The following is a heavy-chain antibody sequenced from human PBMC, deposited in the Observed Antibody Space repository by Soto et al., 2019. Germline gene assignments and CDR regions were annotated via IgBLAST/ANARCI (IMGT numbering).Heavy chain of an antibody. CDR2: VNPSGGST. CDR1: GYIFTAYS. D-gene: IGHD2-15*01. CDR3: AREENCSDGICYAEYFQR. Sequence: QVQLVQSGAEVKKPGASVKVSCKASGYIFTAYSMHWVRQAPGQGLEWMGVVNPSGGSTNYAQKSQGRITMTGDTSTRTDHMDLSSLTSEDTAVYYCAREENCSDGICYAEYFQRWGQGTLVTVSS. V-gene: IGHV1-46*01. J-gene: IGHJ1*01.